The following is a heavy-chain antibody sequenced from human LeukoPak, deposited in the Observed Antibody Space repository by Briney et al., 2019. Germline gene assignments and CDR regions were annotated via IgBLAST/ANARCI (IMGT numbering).Heavy chain of an antibody. V-gene: IGHV1-8*03. Sequence: ASVKVSCKASGYTFTSYDINWVRQATGQGLEWMGWMNPNSGNTGYAQKFQGRVTITRNTSISTAYMELSSLRSEDTAVYYCARSSSSYSGSLGYWGQGTLVTVSS. CDR1: GYTFTSYD. CDR3: ARSSSSYSGSLGY. D-gene: IGHD1-26*01. CDR2: MNPNSGNT. J-gene: IGHJ4*02.